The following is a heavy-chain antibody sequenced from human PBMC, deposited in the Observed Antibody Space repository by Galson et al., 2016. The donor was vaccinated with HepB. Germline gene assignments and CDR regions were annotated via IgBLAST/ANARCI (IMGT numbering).Heavy chain of an antibody. Sequence: CAISGDSVSSNSAGWNWIRQSPSRGLEWLGRTYYRSNWHNDYAESVKSRITINPDTSKNQFSLQLNSVTPEDTAVYYCARSYRLGRGFGWWGQGTLVTVPS. D-gene: IGHD7-27*01. J-gene: IGHJ4*02. CDR2: TYYRSNWHN. CDR1: GDSVSSNSAG. CDR3: ARSYRLGRGFGW. V-gene: IGHV6-1*01.